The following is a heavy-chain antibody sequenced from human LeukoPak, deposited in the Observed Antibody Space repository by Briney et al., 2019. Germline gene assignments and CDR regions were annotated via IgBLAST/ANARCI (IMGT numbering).Heavy chain of an antibody. CDR1: GFTFSIYA. D-gene: IGHD5-18*01. J-gene: IGHJ4*02. CDR3: VKRIQSALAAGY. Sequence: PGGSLRLSCAASGFTFSIYAMSWVRQAPGKGLEWVSAISSSGGSTYYADSVKGRFTISRDNSKNTLYLQMNSLRAGDTAIYYCVKRIQSALAAGYWGQGALVTVSS. CDR2: ISSSGGST. V-gene: IGHV3-23*01.